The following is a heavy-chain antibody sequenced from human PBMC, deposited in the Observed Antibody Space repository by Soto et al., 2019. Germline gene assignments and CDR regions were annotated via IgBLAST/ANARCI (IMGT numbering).Heavy chain of an antibody. J-gene: IGHJ5*02. D-gene: IGHD2-2*01. CDR3: TRDYCSRTGCLNCFDP. Sequence: SETLSLTCAVYGGSFSGYYWTWIRQPPGTGLEWIGEINHSGSTNYNPSLKSRVTISVDTSKNQFSLKLTSVTAEATAEYYCTRDYCSRTGCLNCFDPGGQGTLVTVSS. V-gene: IGHV4-34*01. CDR1: GGSFSGYY. CDR2: INHSGST.